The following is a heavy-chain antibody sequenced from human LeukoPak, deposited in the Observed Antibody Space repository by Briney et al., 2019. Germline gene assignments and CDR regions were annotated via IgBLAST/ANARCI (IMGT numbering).Heavy chain of an antibody. J-gene: IGHJ4*02. CDR2: TYHSGST. Sequence: SETLSLTCAVSGGSISSGGYSWSWIRQPPGKGLEWIGYTYHSGSTYYNPSLKSRVTISVDRSKNQFSLKLSSVTAADTAVYYCARGRPYYYDSSGPCSFDYWGQGTLVTVSS. CDR3: ARGRPYYYDSSGPCSFDY. V-gene: IGHV4-30-2*01. D-gene: IGHD3-22*01. CDR1: GGSISSGGYS.